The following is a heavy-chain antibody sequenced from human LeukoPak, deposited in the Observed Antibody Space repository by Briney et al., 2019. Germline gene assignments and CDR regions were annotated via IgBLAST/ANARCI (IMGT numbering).Heavy chain of an antibody. D-gene: IGHD3-10*01. CDR2: INQDGTEK. CDR1: GFTFTTYW. J-gene: IGHJ4*02. V-gene: IGHV3-7*01. CDR3: AKVAKYYYGSETYYFFEH. Sequence: GESLRLSCAASGFTFTTYWMTWVRRAPGKGLEWVANINQDGTEKHYVDSVKGRFTISRDNAKNSLSLQMNSLRVEDTAVYYCAKVAKYYYGSETYYFFEHWGQGTPVTASS.